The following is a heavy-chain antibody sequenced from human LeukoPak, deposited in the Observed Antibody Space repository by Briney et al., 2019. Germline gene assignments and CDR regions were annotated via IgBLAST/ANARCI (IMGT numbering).Heavy chain of an antibody. CDR1: GFTFSSTT. V-gene: IGHV3-23*01. CDR2: ITAIDGRT. CDR3: TKDRRGPAAGTWYFDS. J-gene: IGHJ4*02. D-gene: IGHD6-13*01. Sequence: GESLRLSCVASGFTFSSTTMGWVRQAPGRGLEWVSSITAIDGRTYYADSVRGRFTISRDNSKNTVYLQLNSLRAGDTAIYYCTKDRRGPAAGTWYFDSWGQGTLVTVSS.